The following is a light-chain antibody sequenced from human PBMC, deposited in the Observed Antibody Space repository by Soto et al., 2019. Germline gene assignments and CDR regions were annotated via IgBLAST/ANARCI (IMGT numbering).Light chain of an antibody. Sequence: DIQMTQSPSSVPASVGDRVTITCRASQSISSWLAWYQQKPGKAPKILIYTASNLQSGVPSRFRGSGSGTDFTLTISRLQPEDFETYYCQQTNSFPITFGQGTRLEIK. V-gene: IGKV1D-12*01. J-gene: IGKJ5*01. CDR1: QSISSW. CDR3: QQTNSFPIT. CDR2: TAS.